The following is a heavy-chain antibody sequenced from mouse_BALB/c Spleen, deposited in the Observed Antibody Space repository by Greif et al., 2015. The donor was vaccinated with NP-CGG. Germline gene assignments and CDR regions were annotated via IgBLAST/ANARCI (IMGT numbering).Heavy chain of an antibody. CDR2: IDPSDSET. CDR3: ASGGNYDYFDY. J-gene: IGHJ2*01. V-gene: IGHV1-69*02. CDR1: GYTFTSYW. D-gene: IGHD2-1*01. Sequence: QVQLQQSGAELVKPGAPVKLSCKASGYTFTSYWMNWVKQRPGRGLEWIGRIDPSDSETHYNQKFKDKATLTVDKSFSTAYIQLSSLTSEDSAVYYCASGGNYDYFDYWGQGTTLAVSS.